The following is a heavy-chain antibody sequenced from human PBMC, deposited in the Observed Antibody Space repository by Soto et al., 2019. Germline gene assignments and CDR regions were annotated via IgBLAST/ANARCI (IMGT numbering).Heavy chain of an antibody. CDR2: IYYSGST. Sequence: SETLSLTCTVSGGSISSSSYYWGWIRQPPGKGLEWIGSIYYSGSTYYNPSLKSRVTISVDTSKNQFSLKLSSVTAADTAVYYCARPRSYGSTYYYGMDVWGQGTTVTVSS. CDR3: ARPRSYGSTYYYGMDV. V-gene: IGHV4-39*01. D-gene: IGHD3-10*01. CDR1: GGSISSSSYY. J-gene: IGHJ6*02.